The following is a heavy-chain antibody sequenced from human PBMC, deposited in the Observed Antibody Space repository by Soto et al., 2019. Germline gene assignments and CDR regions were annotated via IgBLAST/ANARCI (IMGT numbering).Heavy chain of an antibody. V-gene: IGHV1-3*01. CDR3: AREIDATTVTSLDH. CDR2: INAGNGNT. Sequence: ASVKVSCKASGYIFSGSVMHWVRRAPGQSLEWMGWINAGNGNTKYSQKFQGRVTITRDTSASTGYMELSSLRSEDTAVYYCAREIDATTVTSLDHWGQGTLVTVSS. J-gene: IGHJ4*02. CDR1: GYIFSGSV. D-gene: IGHD4-17*01.